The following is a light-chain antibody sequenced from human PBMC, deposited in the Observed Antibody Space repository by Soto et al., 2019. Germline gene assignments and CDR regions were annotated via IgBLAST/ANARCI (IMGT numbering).Light chain of an antibody. CDR1: QSVSSY. V-gene: IGKV3-11*01. CDR3: QQRSNWPPIST. CDR2: DAS. J-gene: IGKJ3*01. Sequence: EIVLTQSPATLSLSPGERATLSCRASQSVSSYLAWYQQKPGQAPRLLIYDASNRATGLPARFSGSGSGTDFTLTISSLEPEDFAVYYCQQRSNWPPISTFGPGTKVDIK.